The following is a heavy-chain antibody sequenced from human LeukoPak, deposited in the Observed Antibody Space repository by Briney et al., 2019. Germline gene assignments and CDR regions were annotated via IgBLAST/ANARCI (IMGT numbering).Heavy chain of an antibody. CDR2: IYYTGST. CDR3: ARHVVAYDYGDY. Sequence: SGTLSLTCIVSGGSISSSTYYWGWTRQPPGKGLEWIGSIYYTGSTYYNPSLKSRVTISVDTSENQFSLRLSSVTAADTAVYYCARHVVAYDYGDYWGQGTLVTVSS. J-gene: IGHJ4*02. D-gene: IGHD4-17*01. CDR1: GGSISSSTYY. V-gene: IGHV4-39*01.